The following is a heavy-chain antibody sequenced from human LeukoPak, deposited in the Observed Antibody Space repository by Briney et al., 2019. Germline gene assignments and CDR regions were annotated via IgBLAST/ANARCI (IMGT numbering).Heavy chain of an antibody. CDR3: ARDSMVRGVIVPDY. D-gene: IGHD3-10*01. CDR1: GFTFSSYS. V-gene: IGHV3-21*01. J-gene: IGHJ4*02. Sequence: GGSLRLSCAASGFTFSSYSMNWVRQAPGKGLEWVSSISSSSSYIYYADSVKGRFTISRDNAKNSLYLQMNSLRAEDTAVCYCARDSMVRGVIVPDYWGQGTLVTVSS. CDR2: ISSSSSYI.